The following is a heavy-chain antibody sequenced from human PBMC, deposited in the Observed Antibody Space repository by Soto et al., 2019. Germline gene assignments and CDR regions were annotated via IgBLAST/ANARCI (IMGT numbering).Heavy chain of an antibody. V-gene: IGHV1-18*01. D-gene: IGHD3-10*01. CDR1: GYTFTSYG. Sequence: ASVKVSCKAPGYTFTSYGICWVRQAPGQGLEWMGWISTYNGNTKYAQKLQGRVTMTTDTSTSTAYMELRSLRSDDTAVFYCAREMVRGVGSDYWGQGTLVTVSS. CDR3: AREMVRGVGSDY. J-gene: IGHJ4*02. CDR2: ISTYNGNT.